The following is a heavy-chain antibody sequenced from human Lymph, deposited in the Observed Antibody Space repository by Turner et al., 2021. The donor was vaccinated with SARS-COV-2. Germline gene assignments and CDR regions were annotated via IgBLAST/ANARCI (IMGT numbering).Heavy chain of an antibody. Sequence: QVRLVQSGDEVKKPGSSVEVSCKSSGGTFSTYVLSWVRQAPGQGLEWMRGNIPIIDIENYAQKCRVRVSIAADKSTSTAYMELSSLGAKDTSVYHCARRRSWNDDAFDIWGQGTMVTVSS. V-gene: IGHV1-69*10. J-gene: IGHJ3*02. D-gene: IGHD1-1*01. CDR2: NIPIIDIE. CDR3: ARRRSWNDDAFDI. CDR1: GGTFSTYV.